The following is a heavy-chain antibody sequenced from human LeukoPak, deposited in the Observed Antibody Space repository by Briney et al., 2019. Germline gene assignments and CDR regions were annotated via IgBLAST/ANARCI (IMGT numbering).Heavy chain of an antibody. CDR3: ARGRSGHGPFDAFDL. J-gene: IGHJ3*01. CDR1: GYTFSTYA. CDR2: ISGSGVNT. V-gene: IGHV3-23*01. Sequence: HTGGSLRLSCTASGYTFSTYAMTWVHQAPGKGLEWVSAISGSGVNTYYADSVKGRFAASRDNSKNTLYLQMNSLRAEDTAVYYCARGRSGHGPFDAFDLWGQGTWVTVSS. D-gene: IGHD2-15*01.